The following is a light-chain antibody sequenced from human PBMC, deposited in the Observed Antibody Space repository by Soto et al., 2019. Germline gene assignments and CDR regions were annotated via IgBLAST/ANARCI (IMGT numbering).Light chain of an antibody. J-gene: IGKJ1*01. CDR3: MQALQTWS. Sequence: DIVITQSPLSLPVTPGEPASISCRSSQSLLHSNGYNYLDWFVQKPGQSPQLLIYLGSSRASGVPDRFSGSGSGTDFTLKISRVEAEDVGIYYCMQALQTWSFGQGTKVDIK. CDR1: QSLLHSNGYNY. CDR2: LGS. V-gene: IGKV2-28*01.